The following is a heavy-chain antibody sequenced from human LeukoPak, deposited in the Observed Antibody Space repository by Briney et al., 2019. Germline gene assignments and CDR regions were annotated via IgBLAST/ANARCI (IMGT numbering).Heavy chain of an antibody. CDR1: GFTFSDYW. CDR2: IKRDGSQR. D-gene: IGHD6-6*01. Sequence: GGSLRLSCTASGFTFSDYWMTWVRQAPGKGPEWVANIKRDGSQRYYVDSVRGRFTISRDNAKNSLFLQMNGLRAEDTAVYYCARRGGSSSRRSPINYWGQGTLVTVSS. J-gene: IGHJ4*02. V-gene: IGHV3-7*01. CDR3: ARRGGSSSRRSPINY.